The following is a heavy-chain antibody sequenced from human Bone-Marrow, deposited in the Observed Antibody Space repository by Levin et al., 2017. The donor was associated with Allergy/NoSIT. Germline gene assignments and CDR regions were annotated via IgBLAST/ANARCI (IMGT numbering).Heavy chain of an antibody. CDR3: ARVPRGFWSGYMDY. V-gene: IGHV4-61*01. CDR1: GGSVNSGSYY. J-gene: IGHJ4*02. CDR2: IYYSGNT. D-gene: IGHD3-3*01. Sequence: SETLSLTCTVSGGSVNSGSYYWTWIRQPPGKGLEWIGYIYYSGNTNSNPSLKSRVTISIDMSKNQFSLKLSSVTAADTAVYYCARVPRGFWSGYMDYWGQGTLVTVSS.